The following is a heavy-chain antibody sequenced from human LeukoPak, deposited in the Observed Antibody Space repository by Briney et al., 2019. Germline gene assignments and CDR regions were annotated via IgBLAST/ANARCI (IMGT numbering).Heavy chain of an antibody. CDR3: ARDTAILRFLEWLSPFFDY. Sequence: ASVKVSCKASGYTFTSYGISWVRQAPGQGLEWMGWTSAYNGNTNYAQKLQGRVTMTTDTSTSTAHMELRSLRSDDTAVYYCARDTAILRFLEWLSPFFDYWGQGTLVTVSS. V-gene: IGHV1-18*01. CDR1: GYTFTSYG. D-gene: IGHD3-3*01. J-gene: IGHJ4*02. CDR2: TSAYNGNT.